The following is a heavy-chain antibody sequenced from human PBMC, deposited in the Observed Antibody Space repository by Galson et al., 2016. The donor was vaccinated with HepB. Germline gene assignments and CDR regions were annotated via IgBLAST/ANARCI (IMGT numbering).Heavy chain of an antibody. CDR2: ISASGVT. CDR3: AKDAIGLVIGWLDP. CDR1: GFRFTKFA. D-gene: IGHD3/OR15-3a*01. V-gene: IGHV3-23*01. Sequence: SLRLSCAASGFRFTKFAMTWVRQAPGKGLEWVSGISASGVTYYADSVRGRFTVSRGDSKNTVFLQMKSLRADDTALYYCAKDAIGLVIGWLDPWGQGTQVTVSS. J-gene: IGHJ5*02.